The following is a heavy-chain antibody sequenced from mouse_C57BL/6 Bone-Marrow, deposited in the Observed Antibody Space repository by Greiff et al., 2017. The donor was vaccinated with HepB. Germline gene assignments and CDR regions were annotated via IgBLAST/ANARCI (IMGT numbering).Heavy chain of an antibody. CDR1: GFSLTSYG. CDR2: IWSGGST. CDR3: ARSGYGSWGYAMDY. Sequence: VKLQESGPGLVQPSQSLSITCTVSGFSLTSYGVHWVRQSPGKGLEWLGVIWSGGSTDYNAAFISRLSISKDNSKSQVFFKMNSLQADDTAIYYCARSGYGSWGYAMDYWGQGTSVTVSS. V-gene: IGHV2-2*01. J-gene: IGHJ4*01. D-gene: IGHD1-1*01.